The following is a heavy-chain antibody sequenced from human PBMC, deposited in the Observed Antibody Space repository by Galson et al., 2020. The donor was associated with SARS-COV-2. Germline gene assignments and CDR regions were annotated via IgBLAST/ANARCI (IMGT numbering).Heavy chain of an antibody. Sequence: SETLSLTCTVSGGSISSSSYYWGWIRQPPGKGLEWIGSIYYSGSTYYNPSLKSRVTISVDTSKNQFSLKLSSVTAADTAVYYCARDRRQWLVRYPNWFDPWGQGTLVTVSS. V-gene: IGHV4-39*07. CDR3: ARDRRQWLVRYPNWFDP. J-gene: IGHJ5*02. CDR1: GGSISSSSYY. CDR2: IYYSGST. D-gene: IGHD6-19*01.